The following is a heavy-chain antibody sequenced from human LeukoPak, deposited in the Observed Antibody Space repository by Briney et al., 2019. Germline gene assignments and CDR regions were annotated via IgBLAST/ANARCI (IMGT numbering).Heavy chain of an antibody. Sequence: GGSLRLSCAASGFTFTDYNLNWVRQAPGKGLEWVSSISSNDVYIYYADSVQGRFTVSRDNARNSLYLQMNSMRVDDTAVYYCARSASGPLDYWGQGTLVTVSS. V-gene: IGHV3-21*06. CDR3: ARSASGPLDY. CDR1: GFTFTDYN. J-gene: IGHJ4*02. CDR2: ISSNDVYI. D-gene: IGHD2-8*02.